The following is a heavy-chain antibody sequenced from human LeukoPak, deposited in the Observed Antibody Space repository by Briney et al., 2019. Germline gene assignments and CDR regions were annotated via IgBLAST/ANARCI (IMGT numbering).Heavy chain of an antibody. V-gene: IGHV4-31*03. Sequence: SETLSLTCTVSGGSISSGGYYWSWIRQHPGKGPEWIGYIYYSGSTYYNPSLKSRVTISVDTSKNQFSLKLSSVTAADTAVYYCATGTTLGYYYYGMDVWGQGTTVTVSS. J-gene: IGHJ6*02. D-gene: IGHD1-7*01. CDR1: GGSISSGGYY. CDR3: ATGTTLGYYYYGMDV. CDR2: IYYSGST.